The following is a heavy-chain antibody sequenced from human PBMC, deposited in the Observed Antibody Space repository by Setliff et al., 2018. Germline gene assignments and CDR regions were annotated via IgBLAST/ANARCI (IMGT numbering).Heavy chain of an antibody. CDR3: ARDLPDYYDSSGPRLDY. CDR2: IKQDGSEK. J-gene: IGHJ4*02. CDR1: GFTFSSYW. D-gene: IGHD3-22*01. V-gene: IGHV3-7*01. Sequence: GESLKISCAASGFTFSSYWMSWVRQAPGKGLEWVANIKQDGSEKYYVDSVKGRFTISRDNAKNSLYLQMNSLRAEDTAVYYCARDLPDYYDSSGPRLDYWGQGTLVTVSS.